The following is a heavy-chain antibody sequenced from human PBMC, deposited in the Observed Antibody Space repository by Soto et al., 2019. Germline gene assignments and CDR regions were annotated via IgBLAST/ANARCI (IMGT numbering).Heavy chain of an antibody. V-gene: IGHV4-39*01. Sequence: QLQLQESGPGLVKPSETLSLTCTVSGGSISSSSYYWGWIRQPPGKGLEWIGSIYYSGSTYYNPSLKSRVTISVDTSKNQFSLKPSSVTAADTAVYYCARPGLGLRGSYAFDIWGQGTMVTVSS. CDR3: ARPGLGLRGSYAFDI. CDR1: GGSISSSSYY. CDR2: IYYSGST. D-gene: IGHD4-17*01. J-gene: IGHJ3*02.